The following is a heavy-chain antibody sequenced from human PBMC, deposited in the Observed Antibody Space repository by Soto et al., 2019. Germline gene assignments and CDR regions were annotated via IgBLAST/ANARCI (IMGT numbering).Heavy chain of an antibody. CDR2: IYWDDDK. V-gene: IGHV2-5*02. Sequence: QITLKQSGPTLVKPTQTLTLTCTFSGFSLTTDKVGVAWIRQTPGKALEWLALIYWDDDKRYRPSLKSRLTITKDTSKNQVVLTMTNMDPADTATYYCAYRQGQWRSADWFDPWGQGTLVTVSS. J-gene: IGHJ5*02. CDR3: AYRQGQWRSADWFDP. CDR1: GFSLTTDKVG. D-gene: IGHD6-19*01.